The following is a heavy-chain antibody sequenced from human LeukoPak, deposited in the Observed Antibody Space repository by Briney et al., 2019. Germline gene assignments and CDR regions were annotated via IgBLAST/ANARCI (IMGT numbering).Heavy chain of an antibody. Sequence: GGSLRLSWAASGFTFSSYSMNWVRQAPGKGLEWVSSISSSSSYIYYADSVKGRFTISRDNAKNSLYLQMNSLRAEDTAVYYCARVSRDSSGYRTDAFDIWGQGTMVTVSS. CDR3: ARVSRDSSGYRTDAFDI. V-gene: IGHV3-21*01. CDR2: ISSSSSYI. J-gene: IGHJ3*02. D-gene: IGHD3-22*01. CDR1: GFTFSSYS.